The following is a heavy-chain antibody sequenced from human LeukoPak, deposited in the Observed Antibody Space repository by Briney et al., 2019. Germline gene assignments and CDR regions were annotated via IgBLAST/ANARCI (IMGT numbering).Heavy chain of an antibody. CDR3: ARVWYDFWSGYRFDY. Sequence: PSETLSLTCAVYGGSFSGYYWSWIRQPPGKGLEWIGEINHSGSTNYNPSLKSRVTISVDTSKNQFTLKLSSVTAADTAVYYCARVWYDFWSGYRFDYWGQGTLVTVSS. CDR1: GGSFSGYY. V-gene: IGHV4-34*01. J-gene: IGHJ4*02. D-gene: IGHD3-3*01. CDR2: INHSGST.